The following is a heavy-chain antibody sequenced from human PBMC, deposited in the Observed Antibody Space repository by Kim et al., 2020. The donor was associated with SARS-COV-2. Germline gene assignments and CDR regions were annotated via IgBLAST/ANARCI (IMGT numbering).Heavy chain of an antibody. Sequence: ASVKVSCKASGYTFTSYYMHWVRQAPGQGLEWMGIINPSGGSTSYAQKFQGRVTMTRDTSTSTVYMELSSLRSEDTAVYYCARDPGGIVATGGEAFDIWGQGTMVTVSS. V-gene: IGHV1-46*01. CDR1: GYTFTSYY. CDR2: INPSGGST. J-gene: IGHJ3*02. D-gene: IGHD5-12*01. CDR3: ARDPGGIVATGGEAFDI.